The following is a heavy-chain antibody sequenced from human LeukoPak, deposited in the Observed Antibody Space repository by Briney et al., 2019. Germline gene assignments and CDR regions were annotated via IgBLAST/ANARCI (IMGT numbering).Heavy chain of an antibody. CDR2: ISAYNGNT. J-gene: IGHJ4*02. CDR3: ASSSGSYQVGDFDY. V-gene: IGHV1-18*01. Sequence: ASVKVSCKASGYTFTSYGINWVRQAPGQGLEWVGWISAYNGNTNYAQKLQDRVTMTTDTSTSTAYMELRSLRSDDTAVYYCASSSGSYQVGDFDYWGQGTLVTVSS. D-gene: IGHD1-26*01. CDR1: GYTFTSYG.